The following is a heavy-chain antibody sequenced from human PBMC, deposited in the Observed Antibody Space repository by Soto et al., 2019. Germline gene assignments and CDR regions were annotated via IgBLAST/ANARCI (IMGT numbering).Heavy chain of an antibody. CDR2: IYYSGST. V-gene: IGHV4-39*01. CDR3: ARHLGPQLGVTAPYSHYGMDV. CDR1: GGSISSSSYY. D-gene: IGHD2-21*02. Sequence: PSGNLYLTCTVSGGSISSSSYYWGWIRQPPGKGLEWIGSIYYSGSTYYNPSLKSRVTISVDTSKNQFSLKLSSVTAADTAVYYCARHLGPQLGVTAPYSHYGMDVSGQGTTVTVSS. J-gene: IGHJ6*02.